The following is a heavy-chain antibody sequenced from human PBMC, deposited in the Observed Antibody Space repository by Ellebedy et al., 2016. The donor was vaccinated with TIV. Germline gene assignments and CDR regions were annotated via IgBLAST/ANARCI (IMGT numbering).Heavy chain of an antibody. J-gene: IGHJ3*02. Sequence: SETLSLXXTVSGYSISSGYYWGWIRQPPGKGLEWIGSIHHSGSTSYNPSLKSRVTISVDTSKNQFSLRLSSVTAADTAVYYCARWASGTTQAFDIWGQGTLVTVSS. D-gene: IGHD1-1*01. CDR3: ARWASGTTQAFDI. CDR1: GYSISSGYY. CDR2: IHHSGST. V-gene: IGHV4-38-2*02.